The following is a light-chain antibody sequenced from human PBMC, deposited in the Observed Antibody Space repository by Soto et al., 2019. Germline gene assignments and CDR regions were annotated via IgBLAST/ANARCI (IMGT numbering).Light chain of an antibody. J-gene: IGLJ1*01. CDR3: VSHAGSSTYL. CDR1: SSDVGNYIF. CDR2: DIN. V-gene: IGLV2-14*01. Sequence: QSVLTQPASVSGSPGQSITISCTGTSSDVGNYIFVSWYRQHPGKAPKLMIYDINNRPSGVSNRFSGSKSGNTASLTISGLQAEDEADYYCVSHAGSSTYLFGTGTKVTVL.